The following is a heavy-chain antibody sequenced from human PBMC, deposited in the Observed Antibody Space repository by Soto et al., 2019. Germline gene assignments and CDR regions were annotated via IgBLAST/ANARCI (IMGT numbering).Heavy chain of an antibody. CDR2: IRSKANSYAT. D-gene: IGHD3-3*01. CDR3: TRLPSDYDFWSGYPDYYYGMDV. CDR1: GFTFSGSA. V-gene: IGHV3-73*01. Sequence: PGGSLRLSCAASGFTFSGSAMHWVRQASGKGLEWVGRIRSKANSYATAYAASVKGRFTISRDDSKNTAYLQMNSLKTEDTAVYYCTRLPSDYDFWSGYPDYYYGMDVWGQGTKVTVSS. J-gene: IGHJ6*02.